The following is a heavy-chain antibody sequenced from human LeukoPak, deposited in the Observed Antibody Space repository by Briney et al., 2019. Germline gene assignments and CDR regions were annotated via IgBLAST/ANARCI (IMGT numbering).Heavy chain of an antibody. CDR2: ISGSGGGT. D-gene: IGHD3-16*02. CDR3: AKRFYRYNIGSNFDY. V-gene: IGHV3-23*01. J-gene: IGHJ4*02. CDR1: GLTFSIYA. Sequence: PGGSLRLSCAASGLTFSIYAMSWVRQAPGKGLEWVSAISGSGGGTYYADSMKGRFTISRDNSKNTLYLQMNSLRAEDTAVYYCAKRFYRYNIGSNFDYWGQGTLVTVSS.